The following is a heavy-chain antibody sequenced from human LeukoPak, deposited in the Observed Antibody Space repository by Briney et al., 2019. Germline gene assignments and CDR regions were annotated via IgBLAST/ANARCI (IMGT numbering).Heavy chain of an antibody. D-gene: IGHD3-22*01. Sequence: AASVKVSCKASGYTFTAYYMHWVRQAPGQGLEWMGWINPNSGGTNYAQKFQGRVTMTRDTSTSTAYMELSRLRSDDTAVYYCARDYYDSSGFGAFDIWGQGTMVTVSS. V-gene: IGHV1-2*02. CDR2: INPNSGGT. CDR3: ARDYYDSSGFGAFDI. J-gene: IGHJ3*02. CDR1: GYTFTAYY.